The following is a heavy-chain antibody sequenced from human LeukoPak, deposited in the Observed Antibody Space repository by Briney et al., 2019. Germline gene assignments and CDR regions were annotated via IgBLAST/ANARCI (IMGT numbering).Heavy chain of an antibody. CDR3: TTPQIVGATLFDY. CDR1: GFTFSNAW. V-gene: IGHV3-15*01. CDR2: IKSKTDGGTT. J-gene: IGHJ4*02. Sequence: GGSLILSCAASGFTFSNAWMSWVRQAPGKGLEWVGRIKSKTDGGTTDYAAPVKGRFTISRDDSKNTLYLQMNSLKTEDAAVYYCTTPQIVGATLFDYWGQGTLVTVSS. D-gene: IGHD1-26*01.